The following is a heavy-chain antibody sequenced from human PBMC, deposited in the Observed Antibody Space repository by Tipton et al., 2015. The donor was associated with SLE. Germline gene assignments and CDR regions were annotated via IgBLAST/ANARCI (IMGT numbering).Heavy chain of an antibody. V-gene: IGHV3-33*01. J-gene: IGHJ4*02. Sequence: SGFSFSDYGMHWVRQAPGKGLDWVSVIWYDGSKEYYADSVKGRFTISRDMSKNTLYLQMNSLRAEDTAVYHCARAASYYDSSGFPDLWVQGIQVTVSS. D-gene: IGHD3-22*01. CDR2: IWYDGSKE. CDR1: GFSFSDYG. CDR3: ARAASYYDSSGFPDL.